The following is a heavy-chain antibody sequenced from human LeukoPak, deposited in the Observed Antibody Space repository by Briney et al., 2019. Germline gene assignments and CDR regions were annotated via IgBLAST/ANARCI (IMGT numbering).Heavy chain of an antibody. J-gene: IGHJ4*02. Sequence: SSETLSLTCTVSGGSISSYYWSWFRQPPGKGLEWIGYIYYSGSTNYNPSLKSRVTISVDTSKNQFSLKLSSVTAADTAVYYCARDQGIAVAGRPDYWGQGTLVTVSS. CDR1: GGSISSYY. CDR2: IYYSGST. V-gene: IGHV4-59*01. D-gene: IGHD6-19*01. CDR3: ARDQGIAVAGRPDY.